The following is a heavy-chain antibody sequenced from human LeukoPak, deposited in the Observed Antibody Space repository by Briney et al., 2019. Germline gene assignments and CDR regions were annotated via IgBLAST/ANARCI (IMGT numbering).Heavy chain of an antibody. V-gene: IGHV3-21*01. D-gene: IGHD3-22*01. J-gene: IGHJ3*02. CDR3: ASILSYYYDSSGYYPDAFDI. CDR1: GFTFSSYS. CDR2: ISSSSSYI. Sequence: GGSLRLSCAASGFTFSSYSMNWVRQAPGKGLEWVSSISSSSSYIYYADSVKGRFTFSRDYAKNSLYLQMNSLRAEDTAVYYCASILSYYYDSSGYYPDAFDIWGQGTMVTVSS.